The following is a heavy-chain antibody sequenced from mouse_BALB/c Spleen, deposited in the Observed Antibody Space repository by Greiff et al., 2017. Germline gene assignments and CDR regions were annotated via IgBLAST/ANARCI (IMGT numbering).Heavy chain of an antibody. V-gene: IGHV14-3*02. D-gene: IGHD2-3*01. Sequence: EVKLMESGAELVKPGASVKLSCTASGFNIKDTYMHWVKQRPEQGLEWIGRIDPANGNTKYDPKFQGKATITADTSSNTAYLQLSSLTSEDTAVYYCARGGLLLRFAYWGQGTLVTVSA. CDR3: ARGGLLLRFAY. CDR2: IDPANGNT. CDR1: GFNIKDTY. J-gene: IGHJ3*01.